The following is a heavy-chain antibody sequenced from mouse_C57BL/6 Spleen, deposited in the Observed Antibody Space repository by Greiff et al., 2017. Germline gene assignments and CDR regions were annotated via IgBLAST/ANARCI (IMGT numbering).Heavy chain of an antibody. CDR2: INPNNGGT. CDR1: GYTFTDYN. CDR3: ARSPYDYDGHYYAMDY. V-gene: IGHV1-18*01. J-gene: IGHJ4*01. D-gene: IGHD2-4*01. Sequence: VQLQQSGPELVKPGASVKIPCKASGYTFTDYNMDWVKQSHGKSLEWIGDINPNNGGTIYNQKFKGKATLTVDKSSSTAYMELRSLTSEDTAVYYCARSPYDYDGHYYAMDYWGQGTSVTVSS.